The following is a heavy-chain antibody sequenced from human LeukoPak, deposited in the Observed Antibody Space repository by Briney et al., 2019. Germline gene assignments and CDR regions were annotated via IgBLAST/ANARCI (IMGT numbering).Heavy chain of an antibody. Sequence: SVKVSCKASGGTFSSYAISWVRQAPGQGLEWMGRIIPILGIANYAQKFQGRVTLTADKSTSTAYIELSSLRSEDTAVYYCARDLDYYGSGSSGYYYGMDVWGQGTTVTVSS. J-gene: IGHJ6*02. V-gene: IGHV1-69*04. CDR1: GGTFSSYA. D-gene: IGHD3-10*01. CDR3: ARDLDYYGSGSSGYYYGMDV. CDR2: IIPILGIA.